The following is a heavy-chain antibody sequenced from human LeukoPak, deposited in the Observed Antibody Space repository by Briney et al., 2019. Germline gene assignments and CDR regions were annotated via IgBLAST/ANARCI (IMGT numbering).Heavy chain of an antibody. CDR3: AKDAVRTPQIDH. CDR2: ISYDGTDK. Sequence: AVISYDGTDKYYADSLKGRFAISRDNSKNTLYLQMNSLRAEDTAVYYCAKDAVRTPQIDHWGQGALVTVSS. J-gene: IGHJ4*02. D-gene: IGHD1-1*01. V-gene: IGHV3-30*18.